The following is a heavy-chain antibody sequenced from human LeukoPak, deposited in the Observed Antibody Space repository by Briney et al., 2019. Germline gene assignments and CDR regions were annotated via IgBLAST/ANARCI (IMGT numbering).Heavy chain of an antibody. CDR2: MNPNSGNT. V-gene: IGHV1-8*01. CDR3: ARSRWWQRRDYYYGMDV. D-gene: IGHD2-15*01. J-gene: IGHJ6*02. CDR1: GYTFTSYD. Sequence: GASVKVSCKASGYTFTSYDINWVRQATGQGLEWMGWMNPNSGNTGYAQKFQGRVTMTRNTSISTAYMELSSLRSEDTAVYYCARSRWWQRRDYYYGMDVWGQGTTVTVSS.